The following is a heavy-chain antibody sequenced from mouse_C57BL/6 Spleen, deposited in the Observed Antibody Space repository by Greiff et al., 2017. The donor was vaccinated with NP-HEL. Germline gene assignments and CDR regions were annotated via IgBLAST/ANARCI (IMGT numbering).Heavy chain of an antibody. V-gene: IGHV1-15*01. Sequence: VQLQQSGAELVRPGASVTLSCKASGYTFTDYEMHWVKQTPVHGLEWIGAIDPETGGTAYNQKFKGKAILTADKSSSTAYMELRSLTSEDSAVYYCTRYPLTGAFDYWGQGTTLTVSS. CDR3: TRYPLTGAFDY. CDR2: IDPETGGT. J-gene: IGHJ2*01. D-gene: IGHD4-1*01. CDR1: GYTFTDYE.